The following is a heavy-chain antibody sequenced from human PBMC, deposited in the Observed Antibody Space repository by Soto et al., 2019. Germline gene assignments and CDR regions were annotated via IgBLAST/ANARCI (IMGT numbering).Heavy chain of an antibody. CDR3: ARAYRNLELRWYFDL. D-gene: IGHD1-7*01. J-gene: IGHJ2*01. CDR2: IYYSGST. Sequence: QVQLQESGPGLVKPSETLSLTCTVSGGSISSYYWSWIRQPPGKGLEWIGYIYYSGSTNYNPSLKSRVTISVDTSKNQFSLKLSSVTAADTAVYYCARAYRNLELRWYFDLWGRGTLVTVSS. V-gene: IGHV4-59*01. CDR1: GGSISSYY.